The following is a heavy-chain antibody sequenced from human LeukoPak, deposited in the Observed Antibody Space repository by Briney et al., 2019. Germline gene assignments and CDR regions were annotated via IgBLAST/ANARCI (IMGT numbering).Heavy chain of an antibody. Sequence: SETLSLTCTVSGGSISSYYWSWIRQPPGKGLEWIGEINHSGSTNYNPSLKSRVTISVDTSKNQFSLKLSSVTAADTAVYYCARTPGPGGSRGWQQLAYYYYYYVDVWGKETTVTVSS. J-gene: IGHJ6*03. CDR3: ARTPGPGGSRGWQQLAYYYYYYVDV. CDR1: GGSISSYY. CDR2: INHSGST. V-gene: IGHV4-34*01. D-gene: IGHD6-13*01.